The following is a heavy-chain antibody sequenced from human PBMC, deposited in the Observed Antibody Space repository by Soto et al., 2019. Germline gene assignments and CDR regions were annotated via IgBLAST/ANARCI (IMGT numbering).Heavy chain of an antibody. D-gene: IGHD2-21*01. CDR1: GFTFSSYW. CDR3: ASARHIGP. J-gene: IGHJ5*02. V-gene: IGHV3-7*01. Sequence: PGGSLRLSCAASGFTFSSYWMSWVRQAPGKGLEWVANIKQDGSEKNYVDSVKGQFTISRDNAKNSLYLQMNSLRADDTAVYYCASARHIGPWGQGTLVTVSS. CDR2: IKQDGSEK.